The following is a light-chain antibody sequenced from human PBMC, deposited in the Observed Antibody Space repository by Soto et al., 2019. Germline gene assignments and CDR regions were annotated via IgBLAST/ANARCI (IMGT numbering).Light chain of an antibody. CDR3: QQYGSSPS. Sequence: EFVLTQSPGTLSLSPGERATLSCRASQTVRNNYLAWYQQKPGQAPRLLIYDTSFRATGIPDRFSGSGSGTDFTLTISRLDPEDFAVYYCQQYGSSPSFGQGTKVDIK. CDR2: DTS. V-gene: IGKV3-20*01. J-gene: IGKJ1*01. CDR1: QTVRNNY.